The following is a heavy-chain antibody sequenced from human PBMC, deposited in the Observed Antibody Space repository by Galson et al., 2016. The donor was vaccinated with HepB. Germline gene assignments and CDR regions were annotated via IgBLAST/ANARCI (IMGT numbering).Heavy chain of an antibody. Sequence: SLRLSCAASGFTLSNSDMSWVRQAPGKGLEWVSAMSDSGGSTYYTDSVKGRFTISRDNSKNTLYLQMNSLGAEDTAIYYCAVRYSSIWYFQHWVRGTLVSVSS. D-gene: IGHD6-13*01. CDR2: MSDSGGST. CDR1: GFTLSNSD. J-gene: IGHJ1*01. CDR3: AVRYSSIWYFQH. V-gene: IGHV3-23*01.